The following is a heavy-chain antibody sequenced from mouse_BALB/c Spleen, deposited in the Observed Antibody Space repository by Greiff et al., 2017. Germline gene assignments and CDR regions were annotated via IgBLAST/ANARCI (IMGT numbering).Heavy chain of an antibody. CDR3: REQGFFDY. J-gene: IGHJ2*01. V-gene: IGHV1-9*01. D-gene: IGHD3-3*01. CDR2: ILPGSGST. Sequence: VQLQQSGAELMKPGASVKISCKATGYTFSSYWIEWVKQRPGHGLEWIGEILPGSGSTNYNEKFKGKATFTADTSSNTAYMQLSSLTSEDTAVYYCREQGFFDYWGQGTTLTVSS. CDR1: GYTFSSYW.